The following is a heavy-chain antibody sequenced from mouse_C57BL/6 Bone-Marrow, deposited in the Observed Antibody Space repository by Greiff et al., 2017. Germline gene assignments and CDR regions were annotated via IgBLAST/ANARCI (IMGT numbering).Heavy chain of an antibody. J-gene: IGHJ2*01. D-gene: IGHD1-1*01. CDR3: TRGDYYGSHDY. V-gene: IGHV1-26*01. CDR2: INPNNGGT. Sequence: EVQLQQSGPELVKPGASVKISCKASGYTFTDYYMNWVKQSHGKSLEWIGDINPNNGGTSYNQKFKGKATLTVDKSSSTAYMELRSLTSEDSAVSYCTRGDYYGSHDYWGQGTTLTVSS. CDR1: GYTFTDYY.